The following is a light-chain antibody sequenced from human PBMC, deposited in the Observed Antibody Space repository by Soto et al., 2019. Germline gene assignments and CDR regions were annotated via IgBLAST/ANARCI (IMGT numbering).Light chain of an antibody. J-gene: IGKJ2*01. V-gene: IGKV1-6*01. CDR3: LQDNSYPYT. CDR2: DAS. CDR1: QGIGSD. Sequence: AIQMTQSPSSLSASVGDRVTITCRASQGIGSDLTWYQQKPGKAPKLLIYDASNLQSGVPSRFSGSGSGTDFTLTIRSLQPEDFAAYYCLQDNSYPYTFGQGTKLEIK.